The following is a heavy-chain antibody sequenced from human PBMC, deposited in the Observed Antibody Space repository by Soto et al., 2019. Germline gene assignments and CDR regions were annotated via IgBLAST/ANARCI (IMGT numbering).Heavy chain of an antibody. CDR3: ARDGGRHAGGIDY. D-gene: IGHD1-26*01. CDR1: GGTFSSYS. Sequence: QVQLVQSGAEVKKRGSSVKVSCKASGGTFSSYSINWVRQAPGQGLEWMGVIIPIFGTANYAQKFQGRVTITADESTSTAYMELSSLRSEDTAVYYCARDGGRHAGGIDYWGQGTLVTVSS. V-gene: IGHV1-69*01. J-gene: IGHJ4*02. CDR2: IIPIFGTA.